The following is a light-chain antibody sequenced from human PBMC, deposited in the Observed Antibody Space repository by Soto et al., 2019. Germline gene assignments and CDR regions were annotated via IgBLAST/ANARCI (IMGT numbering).Light chain of an antibody. CDR1: SSNFGAGYA. CDR2: DNN. J-gene: IGLJ2*01. CDR3: QSHXXSLSGVI. Sequence: QSVLTQPPSVSGAPGQRVTISCTGSSSNFGAGYAVHWYQQLPGTAPKLLIYDNNNRPSGVPDRFSGSKSGTSASLAITGXXAXXXXXYXXQSHXXSLSGVIFGGGTKLTVL. V-gene: IGLV1-40*01.